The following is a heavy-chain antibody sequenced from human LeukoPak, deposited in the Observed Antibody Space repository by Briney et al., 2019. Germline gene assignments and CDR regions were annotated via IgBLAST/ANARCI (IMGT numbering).Heavy chain of an antibody. CDR3: ANPYSSGWYPFDY. D-gene: IGHD6-19*01. CDR2: ISYDGSNK. CDR1: GFTFSSYG. Sequence: GGSLRLSCAASGFTFSSYGMHWVRQAPGKGLEWVAVISYDGSNKYYADSVKGRFTISRDNSKNTLYLQMNSLRAEDTAVYYCANPYSSGWYPFDYWGQGTLVTVSS. J-gene: IGHJ4*02. V-gene: IGHV3-30*18.